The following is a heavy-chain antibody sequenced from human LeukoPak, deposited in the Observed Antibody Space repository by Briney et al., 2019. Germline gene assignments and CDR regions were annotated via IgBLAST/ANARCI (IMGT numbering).Heavy chain of an antibody. CDR2: INHSGST. Sequence: SETLSLTCAVYGGSFSGYYWSWIRQPPGKGLEWIGEINHSGSTNYNPSLKSRVTISVDTSKNQFSLKLSSVTTADTAVYYCATYGMDVWGQGTTVTVSS. J-gene: IGHJ6*02. CDR1: GGSFSGYY. CDR3: ATYGMDV. V-gene: IGHV4-34*01.